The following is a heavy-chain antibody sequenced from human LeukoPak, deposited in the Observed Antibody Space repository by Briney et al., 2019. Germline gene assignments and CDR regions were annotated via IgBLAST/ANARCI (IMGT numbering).Heavy chain of an antibody. CDR1: GFTFSSYS. CDR3: ARDDECSGGSCYLVDP. Sequence: GGPLRLSCAASGFTFSSYSMNWVRQAPGKGLEWVSSISSSSSYIYYADSVKGRFTISRDNAKNSLYLQMNSLRAEDTAVYYCARDDECSGGSCYLVDPWGQGTLVTVSS. D-gene: IGHD2-15*01. CDR2: ISSSSSYI. J-gene: IGHJ5*02. V-gene: IGHV3-21*01.